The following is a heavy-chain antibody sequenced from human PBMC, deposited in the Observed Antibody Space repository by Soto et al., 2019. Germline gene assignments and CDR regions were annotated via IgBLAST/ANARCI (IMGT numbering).Heavy chain of an antibody. CDR1: GFTFSSYA. CDR3: AKRRGAGGHFDY. V-gene: IGHV3-23*01. CDR2: VSIGGST. J-gene: IGHJ4*02. Sequence: GGSLRLSCASSGFTFSSYAMGWVRQGPGKGLEWVAVVSIGGSTHYADSVRGRFTISRDNSKNTLSLQMNSLTAEDTAVYFCAKRRGAGGHFDYWGQGALVTVSS. D-gene: IGHD2-15*01.